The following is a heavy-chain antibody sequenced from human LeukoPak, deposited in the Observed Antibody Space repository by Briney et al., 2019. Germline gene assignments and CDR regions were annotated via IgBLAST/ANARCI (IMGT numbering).Heavy chain of an antibody. CDR1: GFTFRDFG. V-gene: IGHV3-30*02. Sequence: GGSLRLSCAASGFTFRDFGMHWVRQAPGKGLEWVAFIRNDESKEYYPDSVKGRFTISRDNSRTTLYLQMHSLRIEDTAVYYCVKGGSSSHNWFDPWGQGILVTVSS. CDR2: IRNDESKE. CDR3: VKGGSSSHNWFDP. J-gene: IGHJ5*02. D-gene: IGHD6-13*01.